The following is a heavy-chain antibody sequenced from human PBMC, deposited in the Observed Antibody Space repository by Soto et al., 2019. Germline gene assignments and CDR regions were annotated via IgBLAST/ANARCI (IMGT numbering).Heavy chain of an antibody. Sequence: EVQLLESGGGLVQPGGSLRLSCAASGFTFSNYAMSWVRQAPGKGLEWVSAISGSGGSTYYADSVKGRFTISRDNSNNTLYLQMNCLRAEDTAVYYCAKDPRVHYYDWGGSSYWGQGTLVTGSS. D-gene: IGHD3-10*01. J-gene: IGHJ4*02. V-gene: IGHV3-23*01. CDR2: ISGSGGST. CDR3: AKDPRVHYYDWGGSSY. CDR1: GFTFSNYA.